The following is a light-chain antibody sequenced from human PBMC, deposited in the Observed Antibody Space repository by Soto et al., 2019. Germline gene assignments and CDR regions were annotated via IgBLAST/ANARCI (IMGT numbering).Light chain of an antibody. CDR3: CSLTTSHTYV. Sequence: QSALTQPASVSGSPGQSITISCTGTSSDIGHYDYVSWYQQHPGKAPKLMIYHVTYRPSGVSNRYSGSKSGNSASLTISGLQADDEADFYCCSLTTSHTYVFGSGTKVTVL. CDR1: SSDIGHYDY. J-gene: IGLJ1*01. CDR2: HVT. V-gene: IGLV2-14*03.